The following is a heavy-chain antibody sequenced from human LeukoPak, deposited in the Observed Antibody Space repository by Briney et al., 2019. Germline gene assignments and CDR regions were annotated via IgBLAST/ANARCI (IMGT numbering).Heavy chain of an antibody. D-gene: IGHD3-3*01. CDR1: GYNYGSYY. Sequence: ASVKVSCKSSGYNYGSYYLSWVRQAPGQGVEWMGWISGYNLQTRYAKKVQDRITMTADKSTTTAYMELRSLTSDDTAVYYCVRSNDFWSLIKGDYFDYWGQGTLVTVSS. V-gene: IGHV1-18*01. CDR3: VRSNDFWSLIKGDYFDY. J-gene: IGHJ4*02. CDR2: ISGYNLQT.